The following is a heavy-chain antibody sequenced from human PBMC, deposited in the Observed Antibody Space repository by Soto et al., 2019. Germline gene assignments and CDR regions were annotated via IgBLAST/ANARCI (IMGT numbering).Heavy chain of an antibody. CDR1: GGTFSSYA. CDR3: ARDLQADY. Sequence: ASVKVSCKASGGTFSSYAISWVRQAPGQRLEWMGWIIASNGTTNYSQKFQGRVTITRDTSASTAYMELSSLRSEDTAVYYCARDLQADYWGQGTLVTVSS. CDR2: IIASNGTT. J-gene: IGHJ4*02. V-gene: IGHV1-3*01.